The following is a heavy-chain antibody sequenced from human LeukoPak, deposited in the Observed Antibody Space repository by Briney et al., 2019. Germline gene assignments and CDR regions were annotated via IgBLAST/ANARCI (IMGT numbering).Heavy chain of an antibody. D-gene: IGHD3-10*01. J-gene: IGHJ4*02. V-gene: IGHV4-4*07. Sequence: PSETLSLTCTVSAYSINSNYYWGWIRQPAGKGLEWIGRIYTSGSTKYNPSLKSRVTMSVDTSKNQFSLKLSSVTAADTAVYYCARGFLGDYFGSGSYYVFDFWGQGTLVTVSS. CDR3: ARGFLGDYFGSGSYYVFDF. CDR1: AYSINSNYY. CDR2: IYTSGST.